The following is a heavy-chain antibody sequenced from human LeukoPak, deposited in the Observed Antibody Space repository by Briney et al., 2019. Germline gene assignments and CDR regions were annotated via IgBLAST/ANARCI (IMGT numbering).Heavy chain of an antibody. J-gene: IGHJ5*02. CDR2: INPNSGGT. CDR1: GYRFRDHY. D-gene: IGHD4-17*01. Sequence: ASVKVSCKAYGYRFRDHYIHWVRQAPGQGLEYLGWINPNSGGTNYAQKFQGRVTLTRDTSIDTADIHLDSLTSDDTAVYFCARGYFGDYVLDTWGQGTMVTVSS. CDR3: ARGYFGDYVLDT. V-gene: IGHV1-2*02.